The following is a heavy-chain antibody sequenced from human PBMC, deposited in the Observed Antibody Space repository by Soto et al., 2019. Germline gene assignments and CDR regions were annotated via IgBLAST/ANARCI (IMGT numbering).Heavy chain of an antibody. V-gene: IGHV4-39*01. CDR1: GGSISSSSYY. CDR2: IYYRGST. Sequence: QLQLQESGPGLVKPSETLSLTCTVSGGSISSSSYYWGWIRQPPGKGLEWIGSIYYRGSTYYNPSLKSRVTITVDTSKNQFSLKLSSVTAADTDVYYCARIAAAGGGFDYWGQGTLVTVSS. CDR3: ARIAAAGGGFDY. J-gene: IGHJ4*02. D-gene: IGHD6-13*01.